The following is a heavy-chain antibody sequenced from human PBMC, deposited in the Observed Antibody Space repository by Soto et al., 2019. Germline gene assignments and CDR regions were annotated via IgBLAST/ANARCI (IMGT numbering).Heavy chain of an antibody. CDR3: ARELVVVAATASRHWFDP. CDR1: GGSISSGGYY. CDR2: IYYSGST. J-gene: IGHJ5*02. Sequence: SETLSLTCTVSGGSISSGGYYWSWIRQHPGKGLEWIGYIYYSGSTYYNPSLKSRVTISVDTSKNQFSLKLSSVTAADTAVYYCARELVVVAATASRHWFDPWGQGTLVTVSS. D-gene: IGHD2-15*01. V-gene: IGHV4-31*03.